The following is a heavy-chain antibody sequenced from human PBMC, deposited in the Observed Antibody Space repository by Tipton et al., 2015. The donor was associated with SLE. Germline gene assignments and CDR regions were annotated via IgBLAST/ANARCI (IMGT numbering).Heavy chain of an antibody. CDR2: IYYTGTT. V-gene: IGHV4-59*12. D-gene: IGHD3-3*01. CDR1: GDSITTYY. J-gene: IGHJ4*02. CDR3: ARGWDYDFWSGYADY. Sequence: LRLSCTVSGDSITTYYWSWIRQPPGKALEWIGYIYYTGTTNYSPSLDSRVTISVDTSKNQFSLKLSSVTAADTAVYYCARGWDYDFWSGYADYWGQGTLVTVSS.